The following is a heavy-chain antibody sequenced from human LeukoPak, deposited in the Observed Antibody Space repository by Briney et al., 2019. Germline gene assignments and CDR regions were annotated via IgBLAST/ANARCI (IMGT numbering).Heavy chain of an antibody. J-gene: IGHJ4*02. CDR1: GFTLRSYA. D-gene: IGHD3-10*01. CDR3: AKDWGYGSGSPYYFDY. CDR2: ISGSGGST. Sequence: GGSLRLSCTASGFTLRSYAVSWVRQAPGKGLEWVSAISGSGGSTYYAGSAKGRFTTSRDNSKNTVYLQMNSLRAEDTAVYYCAKDWGYGSGSPYYFDYWGQGTLVTVSS. V-gene: IGHV3-23*01.